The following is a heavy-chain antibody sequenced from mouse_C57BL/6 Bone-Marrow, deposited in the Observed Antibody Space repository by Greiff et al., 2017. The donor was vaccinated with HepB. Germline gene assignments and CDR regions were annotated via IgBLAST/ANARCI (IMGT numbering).Heavy chain of an antibody. CDR2: ISNGGGST. V-gene: IGHV5-12*01. CDR1: GFTFSDYY. D-gene: IGHD2-4*01. J-gene: IGHJ4*01. CDR3: AADYDGYYYAMDY. Sequence: EVKLVESGGGLVQPGGSLKLSCAASGFTFSDYYMYWVRQTPEKRLEWVAYISNGGGSTYYPDTVKGRFTISRDNAKNTLYLQMSRLKSEDTAMYYCAADYDGYYYAMDYWGQGTSVTVSS.